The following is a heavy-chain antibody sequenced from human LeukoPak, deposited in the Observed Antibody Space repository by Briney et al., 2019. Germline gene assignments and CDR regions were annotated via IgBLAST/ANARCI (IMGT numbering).Heavy chain of an antibody. Sequence: SETLPLTCTVSGGSISSYYWSWIRQPPGKGLEWIGYIYYSGSTNYNPSLKSRVTISVDTSKNQFSLKLSSVTAADTAVYYCARDNYGSGRLNWFDPWGQGTLVTVSS. CDR1: GGSISSYY. CDR2: IYYSGST. V-gene: IGHV4-59*01. J-gene: IGHJ5*02. CDR3: ARDNYGSGRLNWFDP. D-gene: IGHD3-10*01.